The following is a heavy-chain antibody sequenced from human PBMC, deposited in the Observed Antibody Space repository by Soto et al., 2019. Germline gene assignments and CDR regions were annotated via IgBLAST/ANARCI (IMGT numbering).Heavy chain of an antibody. D-gene: IGHD1-26*01. V-gene: IGHV3-30*18. CDR1: GFTFSSYG. CDR3: AKSRVGWSNLPTLDY. CDR2: ISYDGSNK. Sequence: PGGSLRLSCAASGFTFSSYGMHWVRQAPGKGLEWVAVISYDGSNKYYADSVKGRFTISRDNSKNTLYLQMNSLRAEDTAVYYCAKSRVGWSNLPTLDYWGQGTLVTVSS. J-gene: IGHJ4*02.